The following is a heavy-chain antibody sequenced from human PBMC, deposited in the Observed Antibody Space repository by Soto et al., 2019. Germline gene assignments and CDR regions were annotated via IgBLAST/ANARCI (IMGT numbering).Heavy chain of an antibody. CDR1: GVTCSSYA. CDR3: ANTLLAAGNRGGMDV. J-gene: IGHJ6*02. V-gene: IGHV3-23*01. D-gene: IGHD6-13*01. Sequence: SLAGAASGVTCSSYAMSWGRQAPGKGLEWVSAISGSGGSTYYADSVKGRFTISRDSSKNTLYLQMNSLRAEDTAVYYCANTLLAAGNRGGMDVWGQGTTVTLSS. CDR2: ISGSGGST.